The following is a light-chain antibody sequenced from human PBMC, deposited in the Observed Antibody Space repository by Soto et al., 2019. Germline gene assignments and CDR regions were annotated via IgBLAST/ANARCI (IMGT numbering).Light chain of an antibody. CDR2: KAS. J-gene: IGKJ1*01. CDR1: QSIGSW. CDR3: QQFQSFPGT. Sequence: DIQMTQSPSTLSAFVGDRVTITCRASQSIGSWLAWYQQRPGKVPNLLIYKASSLDSGVPSRFSGSGSGTEFTLTISSLQPDDFATYYCQQFQSFPGTFGPGTKVEMK. V-gene: IGKV1-5*03.